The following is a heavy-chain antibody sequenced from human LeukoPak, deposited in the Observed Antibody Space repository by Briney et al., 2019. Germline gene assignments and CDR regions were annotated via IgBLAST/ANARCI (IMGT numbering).Heavy chain of an antibody. Sequence: ASVKVSCKASGYTFTNYYIHWVRQAPGQGLEWMGIINPSGGSTSYAQKFQGRVTMTRDMSTSTVYMELSSLRSEDTAVYYCARDGYGDPDYWGQGTLVTVSS. CDR2: INPSGGST. V-gene: IGHV1-46*01. CDR1: GYTFTNYY. J-gene: IGHJ4*02. CDR3: ARDGYGDPDY. D-gene: IGHD4-17*01.